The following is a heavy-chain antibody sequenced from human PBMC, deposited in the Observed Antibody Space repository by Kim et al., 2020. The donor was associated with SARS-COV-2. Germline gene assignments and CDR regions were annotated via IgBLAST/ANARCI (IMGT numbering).Heavy chain of an antibody. J-gene: IGHJ5*02. Sequence: SVKVSCKASGGTFSSYTISWVRQAPGQGLEWMGRIIPILGIANYAQKFQGRVTITADKSTSTAYMELSSLRSEDTAVYYCASAPMVRGVIIRNWFDPWGQGTLVTVSS. CDR1: GGTFSSYT. V-gene: IGHV1-69*02. D-gene: IGHD3-10*01. CDR3: ASAPMVRGVIIRNWFDP. CDR2: IIPILGIA.